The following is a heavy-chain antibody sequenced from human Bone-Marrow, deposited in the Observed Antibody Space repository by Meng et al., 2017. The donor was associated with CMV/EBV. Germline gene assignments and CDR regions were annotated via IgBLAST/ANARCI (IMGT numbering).Heavy chain of an antibody. CDR1: GFTFSSYS. D-gene: IGHD2-2*01. CDR3: ARGRRGPVVPAAMDFDY. CDR2: IYHSGST. J-gene: IGHJ4*02. Sequence: ESLKISCAASGFTFSSYSMNWVRQAPGKGLEWIGSIYHSGSTYYNPSLKSRVTISVDTSKNQFSLKLSSVTAADTAVYYCARGRRGPVVPAAMDFDYWGQGTLVTVSS. V-gene: IGHV4-34*01.